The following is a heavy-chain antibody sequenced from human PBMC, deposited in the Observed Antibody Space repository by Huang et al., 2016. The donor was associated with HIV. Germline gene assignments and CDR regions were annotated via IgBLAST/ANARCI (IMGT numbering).Heavy chain of an antibody. CDR2: ISNDGTTT. Sequence: GRSLRLSCAASGFSFSNYAMHWVRQAPGKRLEWVTFISNDGTTTNYANSVKGRFTISRDNFKNTLYLQMNRLRGDDTAVYYCTREYTVAGAFDIWGQGTMVTVSS. D-gene: IGHD5-12*01. CDR3: TREYTVAGAFDI. J-gene: IGHJ3*02. CDR1: GFSFSNYA. V-gene: IGHV3-30-3*01.